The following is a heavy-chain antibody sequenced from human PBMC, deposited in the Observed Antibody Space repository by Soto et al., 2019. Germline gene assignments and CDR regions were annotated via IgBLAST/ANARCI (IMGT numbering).Heavy chain of an antibody. CDR3: ARDSSGWYEFDY. CDR1: GFTVSSNY. J-gene: IGHJ4*02. Sequence: EVQLVESGGGLIQPGGSLRLACAASGFTVSSNYMSWVRQAPVKGLEWVSVIYSGGSTYYSDSVKGRFTISRDNSKNPLYLPMTRLRAEDTAGYYCARDSSGWYEFDYGGRGTLDTVSS. CDR2: IYSGGST. D-gene: IGHD6-19*01. V-gene: IGHV3-53*01.